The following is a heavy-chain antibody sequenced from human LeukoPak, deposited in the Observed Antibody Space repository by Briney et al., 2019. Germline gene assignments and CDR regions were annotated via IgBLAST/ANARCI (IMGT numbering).Heavy chain of an antibody. V-gene: IGHV3-15*07. CDR2: ILSKVGGETT. D-gene: IGHD1-26*01. CDR1: GFTFSNGW. J-gene: IGHJ4*02. CDR3: TKLVGATRGY. Sequence: PGGSLRLSCVGSGFTFSNGWMNWVRQAPGKGPEWVGRILSKVGGETTDYAAPVKGRFIISRDDSKNTLYLQMNSLKTEDTAVYYCTKLVGATRGYWGQGTLVTVSS.